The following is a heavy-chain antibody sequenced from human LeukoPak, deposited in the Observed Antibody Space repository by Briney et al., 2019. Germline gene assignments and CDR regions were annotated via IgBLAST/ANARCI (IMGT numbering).Heavy chain of an antibody. V-gene: IGHV4-59*08. CDR1: GGSFNSYY. CDR3: ARQPSGNYGKSGYYPYFVDN. CDR2: VFYNGDT. Sequence: NTSETLSLTCTVSGGSFNSYYWTWVRQPPGKGLEWLGCVFYNGDTKYDPSLKSRLTISLDTSKSQFPLKLSSVTAADTAVYYCARQPSGNYGKSGYYPYFVDNWGQGTLVTVSS. D-gene: IGHD3-22*01. J-gene: IGHJ4*02.